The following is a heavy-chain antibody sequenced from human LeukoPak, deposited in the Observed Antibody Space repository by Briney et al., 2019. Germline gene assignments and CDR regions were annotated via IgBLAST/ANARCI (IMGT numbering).Heavy chain of an antibody. V-gene: IGHV3-21*01. J-gene: IGHJ4*02. CDR2: ISSSSSYI. CDR1: GFTFSSYS. Sequence: GGSLRLSCAASGFTFSSYSMNWVRQAPGKGLEWVSSISSSSSYIYYADSVKGRFTISRDNAKNSLYLQMNSLRAEDTAVYYCARDEDYDILTGYFEDYWGQGTLVTVSS. CDR3: ARDEDYDILTGYFEDY. D-gene: IGHD3-9*01.